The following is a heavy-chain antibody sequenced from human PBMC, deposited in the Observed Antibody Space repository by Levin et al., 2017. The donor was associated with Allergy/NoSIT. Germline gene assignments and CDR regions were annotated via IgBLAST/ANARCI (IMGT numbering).Heavy chain of an antibody. J-gene: IGHJ6*03. Sequence: SETLSLTCTVSGGSISSYYWSWIRQPPGKGLEWIGYIYYSGSTNYNPSLKSRVTISVDTSKNQFSLKLSSVTAADTAVYYCARHEYSSSGDYYYYYMDVWGKGTTVTVSS. CDR3: ARHEYSSSGDYYYYYMDV. D-gene: IGHD6-13*01. V-gene: IGHV4-59*08. CDR1: GGSISSYY. CDR2: IYYSGST.